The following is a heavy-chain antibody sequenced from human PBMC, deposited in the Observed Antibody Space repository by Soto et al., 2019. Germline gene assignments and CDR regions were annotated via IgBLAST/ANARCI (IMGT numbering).Heavy chain of an antibody. V-gene: IGHV1-18*04. J-gene: IGHJ1*01. D-gene: IGHD6-19*01. CDR3: ARDEPFMYSSGGSADYFQH. CDR1: GYTFTSYG. CDR2: ISAYNGNT. Sequence: QVQLVQSGAEVKKPGASVKVSCKASGYTFTSYGISWVRQAPGQGLEWMGWISAYNGNTNYAQKLQGRVTMTTDTSTSTAYMELRSLRSDYTAVYSCARDEPFMYSSGGSADYFQHCGQGTLVTVSA.